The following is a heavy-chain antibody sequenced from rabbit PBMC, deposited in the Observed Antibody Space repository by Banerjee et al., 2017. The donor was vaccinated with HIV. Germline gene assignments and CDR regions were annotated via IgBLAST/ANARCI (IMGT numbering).Heavy chain of an antibody. Sequence: QEQLEESGGGLVKPEGSLTLTCTASGFSFSSTDYMCWVRQAPGKGLEWIGCIYTSGGSTWYASWAKGRFTISKTSSTTVTLQMTSLTAADTATYFCARDGDTGNRHSPFNLWGQGPWSPS. J-gene: IGHJ4*01. D-gene: IGHD7-1*01. CDR3: ARDGDTGNRHSPFNL. CDR2: IYTSGGST. CDR1: GFSFSSTDY. V-gene: IGHV1S45*01.